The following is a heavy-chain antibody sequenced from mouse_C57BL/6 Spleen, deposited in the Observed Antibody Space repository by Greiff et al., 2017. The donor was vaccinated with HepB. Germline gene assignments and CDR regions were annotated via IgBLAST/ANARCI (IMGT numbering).Heavy chain of an antibody. Sequence: VQLQQSGAELVKPGASVKLSCTASGFNIKDYYMHWVKQRTEQGLEWIGRIDPEDGETKYDPKFQGKATITADTSSNTTYLQLSSLTSEDAAVYYCAGSGSSLNSYFAVWGTGTPVTVSS. D-gene: IGHD1-1*01. CDR2: IDPEDGET. CDR3: AGSGSSLNSYFAV. CDR1: GFNIKDYY. V-gene: IGHV14-2*01. J-gene: IGHJ1*03.